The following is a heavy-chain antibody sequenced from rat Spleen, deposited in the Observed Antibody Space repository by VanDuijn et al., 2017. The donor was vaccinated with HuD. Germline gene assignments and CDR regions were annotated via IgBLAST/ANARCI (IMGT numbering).Heavy chain of an antibody. CDR2: INKDSSIV. Sequence: EVKLVESGGGLVQPGRSLKLSCAASGFNFNDNWMGWVRQAPGKGLEWIGEINKDSSIVKYIPSLKDKITISRDNAQNTLYLQMSKLVSEDTAIYYCARAATEGMDAWGQGASVTVSS. CDR1: GFNFNDNW. D-gene: IGHD1-11*01. J-gene: IGHJ4*01. CDR3: ARAATEGMDA. V-gene: IGHV4-2*01.